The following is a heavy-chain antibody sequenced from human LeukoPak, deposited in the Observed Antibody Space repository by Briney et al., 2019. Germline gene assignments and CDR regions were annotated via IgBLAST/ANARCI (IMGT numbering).Heavy chain of an antibody. Sequence: GGXXRLSCXXSXXXFDXYAXXWVRQAPGKGLEWVSGISWNSGSIGYADSVKGRFTISRDNAKNSLYLQMNSLRAEDTALYYCAKDISSGSYGLYYFDYWGQGTLVTVSS. CDR1: XXXFDXYA. J-gene: IGHJ4*02. CDR2: ISWNSGSI. V-gene: IGHV3-9*01. D-gene: IGHD3-10*01. CDR3: AKDISSGSYGLYYFDY.